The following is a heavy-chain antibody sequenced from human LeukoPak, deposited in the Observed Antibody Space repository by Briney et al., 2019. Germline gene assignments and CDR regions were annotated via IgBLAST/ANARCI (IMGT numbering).Heavy chain of an antibody. D-gene: IGHD5-12*01. CDR1: GGSISSGSYY. J-gene: IGHJ6*02. CDR2: IYTSGST. V-gene: IGHV4-61*02. CDR3: ARSGGWLRYYYYGMDV. Sequence: SQTLSLTCTVSGGSISSGSYYWSWIRQPAGKGLEWIGRIYTSGSTNYNPSPKSRVTISVDTSKNQFSLKLSSVTAADTAVYYCARSGGWLRYYYYGMDVWGQGTTVTVSS.